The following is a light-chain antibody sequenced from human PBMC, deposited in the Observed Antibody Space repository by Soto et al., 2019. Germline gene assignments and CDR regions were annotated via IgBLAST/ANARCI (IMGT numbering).Light chain of an antibody. Sequence: QSVLTQPASVSGSPGQSIPISFTGTSGDIGSYNRVSWYQQHPGKAPKLIIYEVTDRPSGVSNRFSGSKSGNTASLTISGLQAEDEAEYYCSSYTNINTGACVFGTGTKLTVL. J-gene: IGLJ1*01. CDR1: SGDIGSYNR. V-gene: IGLV2-14*01. CDR3: SSYTNINTGACV. CDR2: EVT.